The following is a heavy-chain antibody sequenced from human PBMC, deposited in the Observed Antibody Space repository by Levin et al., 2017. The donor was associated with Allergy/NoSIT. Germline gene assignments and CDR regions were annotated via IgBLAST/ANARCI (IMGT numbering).Heavy chain of an antibody. V-gene: IGHV1-69*06. D-gene: IGHD4-17*01. J-gene: IGHJ6*03. Sequence: SVRVSCKASGGTFSSYAISWVRQAPGQGLEWMGGIIPIFGTANYAQKFQGRVTITADKSTSTAYMELSSLRSEDTAVYYCARGDYGDALSVDYMDVWGKGTTVTVSS. CDR3: ARGDYGDALSVDYMDV. CDR2: IIPIFGTA. CDR1: GGTFSSYA.